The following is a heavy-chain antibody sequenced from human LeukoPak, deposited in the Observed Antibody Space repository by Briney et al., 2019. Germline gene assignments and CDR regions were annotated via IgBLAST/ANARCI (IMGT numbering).Heavy chain of an antibody. CDR3: AKSGLGYCSSTSCSTPFDY. Sequence: PGRSLRLSCAASGFTFGGYGMHWVRQAPGKGLEWVAGISWNGGTKGYADSVKGRFTISRDNAKNSLYLQMNSLRAEDTALYYCAKSGLGYCSSTSCSTPFDYWGQGTLVTVSS. CDR1: GFTFGGYG. V-gene: IGHV3-9*01. D-gene: IGHD2-2*01. CDR2: ISWNGGTK. J-gene: IGHJ4*02.